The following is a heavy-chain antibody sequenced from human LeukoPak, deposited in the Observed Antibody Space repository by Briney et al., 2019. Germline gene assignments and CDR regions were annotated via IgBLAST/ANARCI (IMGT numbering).Heavy chain of an antibody. CDR2: ISSSGSTV. V-gene: IGHV3-11*01. J-gene: IGHJ4*02. D-gene: IGHD3-10*01. CDR3: ARVPRAIRGVVDY. CDR1: GFTFSNYY. Sequence: GGSLRLSCAASGFTFSNYYISWIRQAPGKGLEWVSYISSSGSTVYYADYVKGRFTISTDKATNSLYLQMNSLRAEDTAVYYCARVPRAIRGVVDYWGQGTLGTVSS.